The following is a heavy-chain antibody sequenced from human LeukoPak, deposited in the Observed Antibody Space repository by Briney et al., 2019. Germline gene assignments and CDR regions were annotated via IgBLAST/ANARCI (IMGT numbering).Heavy chain of an antibody. Sequence: SETLSLTCTVSGGSISPYFWSWMRQTPGRGRERIGYISYTGSSNYTPALKSRVTISVDTSKNQFSLQLTSVTAADTAVYYCARDDYRGVTNFDPWGQGTLVTVSS. CDR2: ISYTGSS. D-gene: IGHD3-10*01. J-gene: IGHJ5*02. V-gene: IGHV4-59*01. CDR1: GGSISPYF. CDR3: ARDDYRGVTNFDP.